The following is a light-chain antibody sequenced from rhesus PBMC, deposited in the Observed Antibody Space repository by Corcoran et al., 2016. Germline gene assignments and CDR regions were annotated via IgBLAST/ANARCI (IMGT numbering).Light chain of an antibody. Sequence: ETVVTQSPATLSLSPGERATLSCRASQSVGSNLAWYQQKPGQAPRLLIDDASRRASGIPANFMGSGSGTEFTLTISSLEPEDVGRYCCQQYNSWYSCGQGTKVEIK. CDR1: QSVGSN. CDR3: QQYNSWYS. V-gene: IGKV3-42*02. J-gene: IGKJ2*01. CDR2: DAS.